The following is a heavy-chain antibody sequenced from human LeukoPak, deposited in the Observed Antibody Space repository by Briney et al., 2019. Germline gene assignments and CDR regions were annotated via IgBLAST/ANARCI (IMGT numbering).Heavy chain of an antibody. CDR1: GSRFTTYW. Sequence: GESLKISCKGSGSRFTTYWIGWVRQMPGKGLEWMGIIYPGDSDTRYSPSFQGQVTISADKSISTAYLQWGSLKASDTAMYYCANGLKPYYFDYWGQGTLVTVSS. J-gene: IGHJ4*02. CDR2: IYPGDSDT. V-gene: IGHV5-51*01. D-gene: IGHD3-16*01. CDR3: ANGLKPYYFDY.